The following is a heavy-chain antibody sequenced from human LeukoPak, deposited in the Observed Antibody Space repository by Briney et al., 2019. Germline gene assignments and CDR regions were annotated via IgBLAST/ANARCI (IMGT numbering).Heavy chain of an antibody. D-gene: IGHD2-2*02. CDR3: AKDGRGAAIFYYYGMDV. CDR1: GFTFSSYG. V-gene: IGHV3-30*18. J-gene: IGHJ6*02. CDR2: ISYDGSNK. Sequence: GGSLRLSCAASGFTFSSYGMHWVRQAPDKGLEWVAVISYDGSNKYYADSVKGRFTISRDNSKNTLYLQMNSLRAEGTAVYYCAKDGRGAAIFYYYGMDVWGQGTTVTVSS.